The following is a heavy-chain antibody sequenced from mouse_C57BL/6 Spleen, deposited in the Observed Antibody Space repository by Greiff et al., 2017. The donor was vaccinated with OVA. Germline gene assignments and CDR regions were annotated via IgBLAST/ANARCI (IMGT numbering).Heavy chain of an antibody. CDR3: AITTVVDYAMDY. D-gene: IGHD1-1*01. J-gene: IGHJ4*01. CDR2: IYPGSGST. CDR1: GYTFTSYW. Sequence: VQLQQPGAELVKPGASVKMSCKASGYTFTSYWLTWVKQRPGQGLEWIGDIYPGSGSTNYNEKFKSKATLTVDTSSSTAYMQLSSLTSEDSAVYYCAITTVVDYAMDYWGQGTSVTVSS. V-gene: IGHV1-55*01.